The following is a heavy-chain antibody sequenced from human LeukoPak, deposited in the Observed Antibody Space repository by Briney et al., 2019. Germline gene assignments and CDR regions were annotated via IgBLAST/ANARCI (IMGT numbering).Heavy chain of an antibody. V-gene: IGHV4-30-4*08. D-gene: IGHD3-22*01. CDR3: ARAHAHGNYYDSSGYANFDY. Sequence: TSETLSLTCIVSVGSISSGDYYWSWIRQPPGKGLEWIGYIYYSGSTYYNPSLKSRVTISVDTSKNQFSLKLSSVTAADTAVYYCARAHAHGNYYDSSGYANFDYWGQGTLVTVSS. CDR1: VGSISSGDYY. J-gene: IGHJ4*02. CDR2: IYYSGST.